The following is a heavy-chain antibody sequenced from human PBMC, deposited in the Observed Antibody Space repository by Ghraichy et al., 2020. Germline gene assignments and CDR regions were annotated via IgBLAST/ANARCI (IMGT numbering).Heavy chain of an antibody. D-gene: IGHD4-17*01. V-gene: IGHV7-4-1*02. CDR2: INTNTGNP. J-gene: IGHJ4*02. CDR1: GYTFTSYA. CDR3: AREEDDYGDYVASTGDY. Sequence: ASVKVSCKASGYTFTSYAMNWVRQAPGQGLEWMGWINTNTGNPTYAQGFTGRFVFSLDTSVSTAYLQISSLKAEDTAVYYCAREEDDYGDYVASTGDYWGQGTLVTVCS.